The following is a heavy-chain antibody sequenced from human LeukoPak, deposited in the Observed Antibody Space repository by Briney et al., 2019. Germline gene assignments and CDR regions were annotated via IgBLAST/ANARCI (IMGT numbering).Heavy chain of an antibody. V-gene: IGHV3-30*04. J-gene: IGHJ4*02. CDR2: ISYDGSNK. D-gene: IGHD3-3*01. CDR3: ARDALWLRFWIDY. CDR1: EFTFSNYA. Sequence: PGGSLRLSCAASEFTFSNYAMHWVRQAPGKGLEWVAVISYDGSNKFYADSVKGRFTISRDNSKNTLYLQMNSLRAEDTAVYYCARDALWLRFWIDYWGQGTLVTVSS.